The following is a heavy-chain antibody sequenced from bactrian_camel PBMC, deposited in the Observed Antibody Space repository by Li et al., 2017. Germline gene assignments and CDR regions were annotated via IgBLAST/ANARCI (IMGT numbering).Heavy chain of an antibody. CDR3: ATRGYYAGDKWRYGY. V-gene: IGHV3S6*01. CDR2: IYKDGSRA. Sequence: HVQLVESGGSLVQPGGSLTLSCATSGFAFSSYAMNWVRQAPGKGLEWVSRIYKDGSRAYYTASVQGRFTISRDNTKNTLTLQMNSLKTEDSAVYYCATRGYYAGDKWRYGYWGQGTQVTVS. D-gene: IGHD5*01. J-gene: IGHJ4*01. CDR1: GFAFSSYA.